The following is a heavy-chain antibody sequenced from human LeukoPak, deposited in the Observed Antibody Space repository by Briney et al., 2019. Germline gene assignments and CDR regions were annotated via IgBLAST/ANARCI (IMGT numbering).Heavy chain of an antibody. J-gene: IGHJ4*02. V-gene: IGHV4-59*01. CDR2: IYYSGST. D-gene: IGHD3-10*01. CDR1: GGSISSYY. CDR3: ARGQEGYYGSGSYYTTYKYYFDY. Sequence: PSETLSLTCTVSGGSISSYYWSWIRQPPGKGLEWIGYIYYSGSTNYNPSLKSRVTISVDTSKNQFSLKLSSVTAADTAVYYCARGQEGYYGSGSYYTTYKYYFDYWGQGTLVTVSP.